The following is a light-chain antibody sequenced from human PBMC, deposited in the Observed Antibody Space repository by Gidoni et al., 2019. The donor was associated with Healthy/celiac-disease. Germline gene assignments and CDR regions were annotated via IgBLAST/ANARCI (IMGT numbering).Light chain of an antibody. V-gene: IGKV3-11*01. CDR2: DAS. Sequence: EIVLPPSPATLSLSPGERATLSCRASQSVSSYLAWYQQKPGQAPRLLIYDASNRATGIPERFSGSGYGTDFTLNISSLETEDFAVYYCQQRSNWPPWTFGQGTKVEIK. J-gene: IGKJ1*01. CDR3: QQRSNWPPWT. CDR1: QSVSSY.